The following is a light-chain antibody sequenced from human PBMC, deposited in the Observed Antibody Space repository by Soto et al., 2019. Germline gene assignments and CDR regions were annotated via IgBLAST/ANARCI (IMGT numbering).Light chain of an antibody. V-gene: IGKV1-27*01. CDR3: QKYSSVPV. Sequence: DIQMPQSPPSLSASEGDRVTTTCRASQGIRNYVAWYQQIQGKPPKLLIYAASTLQSGVPSRFSGSGSGTDFTLTINGLQPEDVATYSCQKYSSVPVFGPGTKVEIK. CDR2: AAS. CDR1: QGIRNY. J-gene: IGKJ3*01.